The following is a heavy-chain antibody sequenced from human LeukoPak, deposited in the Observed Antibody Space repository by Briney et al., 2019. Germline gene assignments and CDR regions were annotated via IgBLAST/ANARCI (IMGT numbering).Heavy chain of an antibody. J-gene: IGHJ4*02. D-gene: IGHD3-3*01. CDR1: GGSIISYY. V-gene: IGHV4-59*08. Sequence: SESLSLTCALPGGSIISYYGSWVRQPPGKGRGWTGYDDYGGSTNYNPSLKSRVTISVDRSKDPFSLKLSSVTAADTAVYYCARQLRIVGVVIYFDSWGQGTLVTVSS. CDR2: DDYGGST. CDR3: ARQLRIVGVVIYFDS.